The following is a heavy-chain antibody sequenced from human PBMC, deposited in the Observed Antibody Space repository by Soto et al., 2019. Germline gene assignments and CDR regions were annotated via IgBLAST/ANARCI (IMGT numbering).Heavy chain of an antibody. D-gene: IGHD6-19*01. J-gene: IGHJ4*02. CDR1: GFTFSSYG. V-gene: IGHV3-30*03. Sequence: GGSLRLACAASGFTFSSYGMHRVRQAPGKGLEWVAVISYDGSNKYYADSVKGRFTISRDNSKNTLYLQMNSLRAEDTAVYYCARTPGIAVVGTLDYWGQGTLVTVSS. CDR3: ARTPGIAVVGTLDY. CDR2: ISYDGSNK.